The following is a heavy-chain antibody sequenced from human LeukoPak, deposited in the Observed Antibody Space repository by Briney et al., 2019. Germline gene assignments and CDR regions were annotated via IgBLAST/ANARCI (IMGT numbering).Heavy chain of an antibody. CDR3: AKMTDSTPYSSGTFDS. CDR2: ISDTGDKT. V-gene: IGHV3-23*01. J-gene: IGHJ4*02. D-gene: IGHD3-10*01. CDR1: GFTFSNYA. Sequence: PGGSLRLSCAASGFTFSNYAMHWVRQATGKGLEWVSAISDTGDKTYYADSVKGRFTISRDNSRNTLYLQMSRLRAEDTALFYCAKMTDSTPYSSGTFDSWGQGTLVTVSS.